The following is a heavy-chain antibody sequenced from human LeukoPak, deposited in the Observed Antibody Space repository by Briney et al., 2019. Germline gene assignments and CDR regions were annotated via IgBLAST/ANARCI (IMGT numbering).Heavy chain of an antibody. D-gene: IGHD2-15*01. Sequence: ASVKVSCKASGYTLTSYYMHWVRQAPGQGLEWMGIINPSGGSTSYAQKFQGRVTMTRDTSTSTVYMELSSLRSEDTAVYYCARDWPTYCSGGSCWDYWGQGTLVTVSS. CDR3: ARDWPTYCSGGSCWDY. CDR1: GYTLTSYY. V-gene: IGHV1-46*01. J-gene: IGHJ4*02. CDR2: INPSGGST.